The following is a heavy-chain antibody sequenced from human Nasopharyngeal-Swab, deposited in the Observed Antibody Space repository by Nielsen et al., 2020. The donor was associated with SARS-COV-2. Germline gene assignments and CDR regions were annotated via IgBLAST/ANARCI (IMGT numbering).Heavy chain of an antibody. J-gene: IGHJ6*02. V-gene: IGHV3-11*01. CDR2: ISSSGSTI. D-gene: IGHD3-22*01. CDR3: ARGQYYYDSSGYHMDV. CDR1: GFTFSDYY. Sequence: GESLKISCAASGFTFSDYYMSWIRQAPGKGLEWVSYISSSGSTIYYADSVKGRFTISRDNAKNSLYLQMNSLRAEDTAVYYCARGQYYYDSSGYHMDVWGQGTTVTVSS.